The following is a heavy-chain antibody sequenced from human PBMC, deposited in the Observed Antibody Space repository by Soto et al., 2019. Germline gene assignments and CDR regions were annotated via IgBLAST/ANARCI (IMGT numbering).Heavy chain of an antibody. J-gene: IGHJ4*02. CDR2: IWYDGSSQ. D-gene: IGHD3-9*01. V-gene: IGHV3-33*01. CDR3: ARDKFPRTSTGYYLDY. Sequence: QVQLVESGGGVVQPGKSLTLSCEASGFNFNTYGMHWVRQAPGKGLEWVAVIWYDGSSQSYVDSVKGRFTISRDNSKNPVSLQKNSLRAEDTAVYYCARDKFPRTSTGYYLDYWGQGTLVSVSS. CDR1: GFNFNTYG.